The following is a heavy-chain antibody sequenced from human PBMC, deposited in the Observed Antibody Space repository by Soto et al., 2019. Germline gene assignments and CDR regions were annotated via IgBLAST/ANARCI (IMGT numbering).Heavy chain of an antibody. D-gene: IGHD3-22*01. Sequence: QVQLQQWGAGLLKPSETLSLTCAVYGGSFSGYYWSWIRQPPGKGLEWIGEINHSGSTNYNPSLKSRVTISVDTSKNQFSPKLSSVTAADTAVYYCARGMDYYDSSGYYRGSRCFVYWGQGTLVTVSS. V-gene: IGHV4-34*01. CDR3: ARGMDYYDSSGYYRGSRCFVY. CDR1: GGSFSGYY. J-gene: IGHJ4*02. CDR2: INHSGST.